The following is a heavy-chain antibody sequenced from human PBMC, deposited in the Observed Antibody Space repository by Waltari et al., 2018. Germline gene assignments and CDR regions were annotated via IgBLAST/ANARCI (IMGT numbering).Heavy chain of an antibody. V-gene: IGHV4-59*05. J-gene: IGHJ4*02. CDR1: GGTFSSYAIS. D-gene: IGHD6-19*01. CDR2: IYYSGST. CDR3: ARWSTRQWLVVYYFDY. Sequence: QVQLVQSGAEVKKPGSSVKVSCKASGGTFSSYAISWVRQAPGQGLEWIGSIYYSGSTYYNPSLKSRVTISVDTSKNQFSLKLSSVTAADTAVYYCARWSTRQWLVVYYFDYWGQGTLVTVSS.